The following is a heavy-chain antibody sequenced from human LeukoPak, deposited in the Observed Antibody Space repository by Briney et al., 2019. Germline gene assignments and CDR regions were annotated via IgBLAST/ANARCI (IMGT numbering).Heavy chain of an antibody. Sequence: GGSLRLSCAASGLTVSSNYMSWVRQAPGKGLEWVSVIYSGDNTYYADSVKGRFTISRDISKNTLFLQMNSLRAEDTAVYYCAKDMEPRRVDTEPYFDYWGQGTLVTVSS. CDR3: AKDMEPRRVDTEPYFDY. D-gene: IGHD5-18*01. CDR2: IYSGDNT. CDR1: GLTVSSNY. V-gene: IGHV3-66*01. J-gene: IGHJ4*02.